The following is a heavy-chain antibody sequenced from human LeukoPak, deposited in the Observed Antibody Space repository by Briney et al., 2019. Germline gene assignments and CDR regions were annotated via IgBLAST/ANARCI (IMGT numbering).Heavy chain of an antibody. V-gene: IGHV3-48*03. Sequence: GGSLRLSCAASGFPFSSYEMNWVRQAPGKGLEWVSYISCSSSIIFYADSVKGRFTISRDNAKNSLYLQMNSLRVADAAVYYCARGRKGATGYWGQGTLVTVSS. CDR1: GFPFSSYE. CDR3: ARGRKGATGY. CDR2: ISCSSSII. J-gene: IGHJ4*02. D-gene: IGHD1-26*01.